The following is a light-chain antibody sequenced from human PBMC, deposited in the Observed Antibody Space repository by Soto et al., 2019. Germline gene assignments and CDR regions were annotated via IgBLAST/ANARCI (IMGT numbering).Light chain of an antibody. J-gene: IGLJ3*02. CDR1: SSNIGSNT. CDR3: AAWDDSLNAWV. CDR2: SNN. Sequence: QCVLTQPPSASGTPGQRVTISCSGTSSNIGSNTVNWYQQLPGTAPKLLIYSNNQRPSGVPDRFSGSKSGTSASLAISGLPSEDEGDYYCAAWDDSLNAWVFGGVTNLTVL. V-gene: IGLV1-44*01.